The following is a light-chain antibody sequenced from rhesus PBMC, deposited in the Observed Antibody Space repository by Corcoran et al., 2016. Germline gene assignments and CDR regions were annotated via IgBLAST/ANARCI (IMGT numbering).Light chain of an antibody. J-gene: IGKJ4*01. V-gene: IGKV3-24*01. CDR1: QSVITR. CDR3: LHHNKWPLT. Sequence: VMTQSPATLSLSPGERATLSCRASQSVITRLAWYQQQPGQAPRLLIYGASSRATGIPDRFSGRWSGTDFTLTISSLDPEDVAVYYCLHHNKWPLTFGGGTKVELK. CDR2: GAS.